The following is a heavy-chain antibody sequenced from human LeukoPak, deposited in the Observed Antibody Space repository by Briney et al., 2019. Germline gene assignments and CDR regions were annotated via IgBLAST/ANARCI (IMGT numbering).Heavy chain of an antibody. CDR2: ISAYNGNT. Sequence: APVKVSCKASGYTFTSYGISWVRQAAGQGLEWMGWISAYNGNTNYAQKLQGRVTMTTDTSTSTAYMELRSLRSDDTAVYYCVRAGPGSYSGGWLFDYWGQGTLVTVSS. V-gene: IGHV1-18*01. CDR3: VRAGPGSYSGGWLFDY. D-gene: IGHD1-26*01. J-gene: IGHJ4*02. CDR1: GYTFTSYG.